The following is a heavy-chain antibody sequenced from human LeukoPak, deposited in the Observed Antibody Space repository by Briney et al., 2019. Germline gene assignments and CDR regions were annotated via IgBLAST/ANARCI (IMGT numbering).Heavy chain of an antibody. CDR3: ARAYCSSTSCYRFDY. CDR2: IIPILGIA. D-gene: IGHD2-2*02. V-gene: IGHV1-69*04. J-gene: IGHJ4*02. CDR1: GGTFSSYA. Sequence: SVKVSCKASGGTFSSYAISWVRQAPGQGLEWMGRIIPILGIANYAQKFQGRVTITADKSTSTAYMELSSLRSEDTAVYYCARAYCSSTSCYRFDYWGQGSLVTVSS.